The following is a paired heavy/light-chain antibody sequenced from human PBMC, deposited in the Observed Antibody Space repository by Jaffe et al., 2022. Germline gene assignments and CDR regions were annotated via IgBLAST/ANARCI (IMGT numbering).Heavy chain of an antibody. Sequence: EVQLVESGGGLVKPGGSLRLSCAASGFTFSSYSMNWVRQAPGKGLEWVSSISSSSSYIYYADSVKGRFTISRDNAKNSLYLQMNSLRAEDTAVYYCARERSPVDYYGSGSYYRHDAFDIWGQGTMVTVSS. CDR1: GFTFSSYS. J-gene: IGHJ3*02. CDR3: ARERSPVDYYGSGSYYRHDAFDI. V-gene: IGHV3-21*01. D-gene: IGHD3-10*01. CDR2: ISSSSSYI.
Light chain of an antibody. J-gene: IGKJ4*01. CDR2: GAS. V-gene: IGKV3-15*01. Sequence: EIVMTQSPATLSVSPGERATLSCRASQSVSSNLAWYQQKPGQAPRLLIYGASTRATGIPARFSGSGSGTEFTLTISSLQSEDFAVYYCQQYNNWPPSLTFGGGTKVEIK. CDR1: QSVSSN. CDR3: QQYNNWPPSLT.